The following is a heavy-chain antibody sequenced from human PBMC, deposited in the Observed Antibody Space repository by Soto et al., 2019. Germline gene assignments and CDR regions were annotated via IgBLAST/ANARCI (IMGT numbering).Heavy chain of an antibody. CDR3: ATYCGGYGPASGY. CDR1: GGSISSGGYY. D-gene: IGHD5-12*01. J-gene: IGHJ4*02. Sequence: QVQLQESGPGLVKPSQTLSLSCTVSGGSISSGGYYWICIRQHPGKGLEWIGYIYHSGSTFYNPCLNSRVTISVATSKKRFSLKLSSVTAADTAVGYCATYCGGYGPASGYWGQGTLVTVSS. CDR2: IYHSGST. V-gene: IGHV4-31*02.